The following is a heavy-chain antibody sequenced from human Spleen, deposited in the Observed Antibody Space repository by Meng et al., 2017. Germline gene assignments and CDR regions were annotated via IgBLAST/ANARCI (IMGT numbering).Heavy chain of an antibody. D-gene: IGHD3-16*01. CDR3: AKDYFDYVWGSLRFDY. Sequence: GGPLRLSCAASGFTFSSHAMSWVRQAPGKGLEWVSVISGSGGTTDYADSVKGRFTISRDNSRNTLYLQMNSLRAEDTAVYYCAKDYFDYVWGSLRFDYWGQGTLVTVSS. CDR2: ISGSGGTT. CDR1: GFTFSSHA. J-gene: IGHJ4*02. V-gene: IGHV3-23*01.